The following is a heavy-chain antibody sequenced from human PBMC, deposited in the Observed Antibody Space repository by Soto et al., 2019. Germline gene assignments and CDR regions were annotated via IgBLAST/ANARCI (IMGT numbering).Heavy chain of an antibody. D-gene: IGHD3-22*01. V-gene: IGHV3-30*18. Sequence: GSLRLSCAASGFTFSSYGMHWVRQAPGKGLEWVAVISYDGSNKYYADSVKGRFTISRDNSKNTLYLQMNSLRAEDTAVYYCANSAYYYDSSGSRAGYFDYWGQGTLVTVS. CDR3: ANSAYYYDSSGSRAGYFDY. J-gene: IGHJ4*02. CDR2: ISYDGSNK. CDR1: GFTFSSYG.